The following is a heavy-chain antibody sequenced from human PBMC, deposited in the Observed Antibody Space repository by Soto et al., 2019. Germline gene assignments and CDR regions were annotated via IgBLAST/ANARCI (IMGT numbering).Heavy chain of an antibody. CDR2: ISYDGSNK. CDR3: AKDHLGGLAAAETDY. V-gene: IGHV3-30*18. Sequence: GGSLRLSCAASGFTFSSYGMHWVRQAPGKGLEWVAVISYDGSNKYYADSVKGRFTISRDNSKNTLYLQMNSLRAEDTAVYYCAKDHLGGLAAAETDYWGQGTLVTVSS. CDR1: GFTFSSYG. D-gene: IGHD6-13*01. J-gene: IGHJ4*02.